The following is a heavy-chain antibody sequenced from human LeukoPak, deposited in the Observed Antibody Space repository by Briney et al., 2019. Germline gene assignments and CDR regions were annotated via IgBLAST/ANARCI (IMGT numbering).Heavy chain of an antibody. Sequence: PSETLSLTCTVSGGSISSSSYYWGWIRQPPGKGLEWLGSIYYSGSTYYNPSLKSRVTISVDTSKNQFSLKLSSVTAADTAVYYCARDWVLGSYGEKNWFDPWGQGTLVTVSS. D-gene: IGHD1-26*01. CDR1: GGSISSSSYY. V-gene: IGHV4-39*07. CDR3: ARDWVLGSYGEKNWFDP. J-gene: IGHJ5*02. CDR2: IYYSGST.